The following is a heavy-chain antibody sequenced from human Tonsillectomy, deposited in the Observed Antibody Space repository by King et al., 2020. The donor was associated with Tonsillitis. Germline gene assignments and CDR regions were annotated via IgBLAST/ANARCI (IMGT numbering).Heavy chain of an antibody. D-gene: IGHD3-22*01. CDR3: ARQEYYYDSSGYYRSLKFDY. J-gene: IGHJ4*02. Sequence: LQLQESGPGLVKPSKTLSLTCTVSGGSISSSSYYWGWIRQPPGKGLEWIGSIYYSGSTYYNPSLESRVTISVDTSKNQFSLKLSSVTAADTAVYYCARQEYYYDSSGYYRSLKFDYWGQGTLVTVSS. CDR2: IYYSGST. V-gene: IGHV4-39*01. CDR1: GGSISSSSYY.